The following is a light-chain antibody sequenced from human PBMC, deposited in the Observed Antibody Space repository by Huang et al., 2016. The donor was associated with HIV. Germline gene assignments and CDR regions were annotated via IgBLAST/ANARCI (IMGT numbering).Light chain of an antibody. CDR2: AAS. J-gene: IGKJ2*01. V-gene: IGKV1-NL1*01. CDR3: QQYHATPNT. CDR1: QGISSA. Sequence: DIQMTQSPSSLSASLGDRVIITCRASQGISSALAWYQQRPGRAPKLLLYAASILQTGVPSRFSGSGSGTDYTLTVSSLQPEDFATYYCQQYHATPNTFGQGTKLEIK.